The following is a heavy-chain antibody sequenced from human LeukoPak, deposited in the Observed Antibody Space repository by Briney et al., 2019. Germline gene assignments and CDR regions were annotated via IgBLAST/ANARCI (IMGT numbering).Heavy chain of an antibody. Sequence: PGRSLRLSCAASGFTFSSYGMHWVRQAPGKGLEWVAVIWYDGSNKYYADSVKGRFIISRDNSKNALSLQLNSLRPEDTALYYCAKHFCTGLDCSLFDSWGQGTLVTVSS. V-gene: IGHV3-33*06. CDR2: IWYDGSNK. CDR1: GFTFSSYG. CDR3: AKHFCTGLDCSLFDS. D-gene: IGHD3/OR15-3a*01. J-gene: IGHJ4*02.